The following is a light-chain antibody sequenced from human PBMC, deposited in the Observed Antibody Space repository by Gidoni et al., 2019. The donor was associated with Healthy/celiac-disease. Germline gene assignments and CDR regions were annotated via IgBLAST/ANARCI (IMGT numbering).Light chain of an antibody. CDR1: QSVSSN. CDR3: QQYNSWPPA. Sequence: EIVMTQSPATLSVSPGERATLSSRASQSVSSNLAWYQQKPDQAPRLLIYGASTRATGIPARFSGSGSGTEFTLTISSLQSEDFAVYYCQQYNSWPPAFXXXTKVEIK. CDR2: GAS. V-gene: IGKV3-15*01. J-gene: IGKJ1*01.